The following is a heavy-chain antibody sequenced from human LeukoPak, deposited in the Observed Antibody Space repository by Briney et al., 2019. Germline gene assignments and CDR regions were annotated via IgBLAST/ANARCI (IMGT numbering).Heavy chain of an antibody. CDR3: ARALVGSATVTTDFDY. J-gene: IGHJ4*02. CDR2: IIPILGIA. D-gene: IGHD4-17*01. CDR1: GGTFSSYN. Sequence: SVKVSRKASGGTFSSYNISWVRQAPGQGLEWMGRIIPILGIANYAQKVQGRGRITADKSTSKDYMELSRQRSEDTAVYYCARALVGSATVTTDFDYWGQGTLVTVSS. V-gene: IGHV1-69*02.